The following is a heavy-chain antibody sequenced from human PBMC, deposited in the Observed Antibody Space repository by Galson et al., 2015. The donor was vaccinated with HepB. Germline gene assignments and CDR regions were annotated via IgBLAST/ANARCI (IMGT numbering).Heavy chain of an antibody. J-gene: IGHJ6*02. V-gene: IGHV1-69*02. CDR1: GGTFGSHT. CDR3: ATESITYGMDV. D-gene: IGHD1-14*01. Sequence: SVKVSCKASGGTFGSHTISWVRQAPGQGLEWIGRIIPILGIVNYVENFQGRVTINEDKSTSTAYMELSSLRSDDTAVYYCATESITYGMDVWGQGTTVTVSS. CDR2: IIPILGIV.